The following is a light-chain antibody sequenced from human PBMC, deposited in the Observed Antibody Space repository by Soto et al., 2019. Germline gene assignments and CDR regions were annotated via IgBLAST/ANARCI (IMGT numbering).Light chain of an antibody. Sequence: DIPMTQSPSSLSASVGDIVTITCRASQSVGSLLNWFQQKPGKAPKLLIYAASTLQSGAPSRFSGSGAGTDFTLIISSLQPEDFATYYCQQSSSLPYTFGQGTKVEI. CDR1: QSVGSL. CDR3: QQSSSLPYT. CDR2: AAS. J-gene: IGKJ2*01. V-gene: IGKV1-39*01.